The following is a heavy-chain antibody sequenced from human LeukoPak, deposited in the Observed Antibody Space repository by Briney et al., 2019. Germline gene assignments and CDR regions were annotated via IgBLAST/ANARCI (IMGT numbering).Heavy chain of an antibody. J-gene: IGHJ4*02. D-gene: IGHD2-15*01. Sequence: PGGSLRLSCAASGFTFSSYAMSWVRQAPGKGLEWVSGISGSGGNTYYADSVKGRFTISGDNSKTTLYLQMNSLRAEDTAVYYCAKARGDNCYSPRDFWGQGTLVTVSS. CDR1: GFTFSSYA. CDR2: ISGSGGNT. V-gene: IGHV3-23*01. CDR3: AKARGDNCYSPRDF.